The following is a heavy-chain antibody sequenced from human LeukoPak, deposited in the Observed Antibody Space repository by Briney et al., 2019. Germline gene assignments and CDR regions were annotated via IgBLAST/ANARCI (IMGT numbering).Heavy chain of an antibody. CDR2: ISWNSGTT. CDR3: VRDVSLGFCTGGACSAHFDY. Sequence: GGSLRLSCAASGFTFDDYAMHWVRQAPGKGLEWVSGISWNSGTTVYVDSVKGRFTISRDNAKNSLYLQMYSLTPEDMALYYCVRDVSLGFCTGGACSAHFDYWGQGTLVIVSS. J-gene: IGHJ4*02. CDR1: GFTFDDYA. D-gene: IGHD2-8*02. V-gene: IGHV3-9*03.